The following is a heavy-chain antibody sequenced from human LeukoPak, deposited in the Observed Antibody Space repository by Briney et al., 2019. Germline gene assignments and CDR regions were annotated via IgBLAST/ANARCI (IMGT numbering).Heavy chain of an antibody. CDR3: ARITGHLIVVVPAANLDEAYYFDY. CDR1: GGSFSGYY. V-gene: IGHV4-34*01. CDR2: INHSGGT. Sequence: SETLSLTCAVYGGSFSGYYWSWIRQPPGKGLEWIGEINHSGGTNYNPSLKSRVTISVDTSKNQFSLKLSSVTAADTAVYYCARITGHLIVVVPAANLDEAYYFDYWGQGTLVTVSS. D-gene: IGHD2-2*01. J-gene: IGHJ4*02.